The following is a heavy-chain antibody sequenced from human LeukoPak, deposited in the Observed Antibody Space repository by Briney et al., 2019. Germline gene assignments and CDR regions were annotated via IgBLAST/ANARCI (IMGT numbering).Heavy chain of an antibody. CDR3: AGTYYYDSSGYYHYSL. CDR2: IYS. V-gene: IGHV4-59*01. Sequence: SETLSLTCTVSGGSISSYYWSWIRQPPGKGLEWIGYIYSNYNPSLKSRVTISVDTSKNQFSLKLSSVTAADTAVYYCAGTYYYDSSGYYHYSLWGQGTLVTVSS. CDR1: GGSISSYY. D-gene: IGHD3-22*01. J-gene: IGHJ4*02.